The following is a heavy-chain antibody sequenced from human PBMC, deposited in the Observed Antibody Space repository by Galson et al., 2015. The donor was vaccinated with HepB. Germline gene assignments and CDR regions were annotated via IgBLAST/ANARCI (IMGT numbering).Heavy chain of an antibody. V-gene: IGHV4-59*08. CDR2: IYYTGNT. CDR3: ARHRPQNRAFLLDY. J-gene: IGHJ4*02. D-gene: IGHD1-14*01. Sequence: SETLSLTCTVSGSSISGYYWSWIRQPPGKELEWIASIYYTGNTNYNPSLKSRVSISIDTSKTQFSLRLSSVTAADTAVYYCARHRPQNRAFLLDYWGQGTLVTVSS. CDR1: GSSISGYY.